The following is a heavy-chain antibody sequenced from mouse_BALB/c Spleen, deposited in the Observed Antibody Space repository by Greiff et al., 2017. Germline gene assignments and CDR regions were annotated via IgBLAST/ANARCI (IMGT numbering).Heavy chain of an antibody. CDR1: GFTFSSYD. V-gene: IGHV5-12-1*01. D-gene: IGHD1-1*01. J-gene: IGHJ4*01. CDR2: ISSGGGST. Sequence: DVKLVESGGGLVKPGGSLKLSCAASGFTFSSYDMSWVRQTPEKRLEWVAYISSGGGSTYYPDTVKGRFTISRDNAKNTLYLQMSSLKSEDTAMYYCARGGSSYAMDYWGQGTSVTVSS. CDR3: ARGGSSYAMDY.